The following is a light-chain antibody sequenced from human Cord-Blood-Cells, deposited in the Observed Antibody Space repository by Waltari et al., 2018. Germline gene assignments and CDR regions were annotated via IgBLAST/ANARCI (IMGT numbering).Light chain of an antibody. CDR3: QQYNSYSYS. Sequence: DIQMTQSPSTLSASVGDRVTITCRDSQSISSWLAWYQQKPGKAPKLLIDNASSLKSGVPSRFSGSGSGTEFTLTISSLQPDDFATYCCQQYNSYSYSFGQGTKLEIK. CDR1: QSISSW. V-gene: IGKV1-5*03. CDR2: NAS. J-gene: IGKJ2*03.